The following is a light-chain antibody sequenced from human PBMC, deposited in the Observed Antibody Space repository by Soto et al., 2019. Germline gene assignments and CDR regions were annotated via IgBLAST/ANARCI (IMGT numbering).Light chain of an antibody. V-gene: IGKV3-15*01. J-gene: IGKJ1*01. CDR3: QHYNNWPPWA. CDR1: QGVSTN. CDR2: GAS. Sequence: EIVLTQSPATLSVSPGERATLSCRASQGVSTNLAWYQQKPGQAPRLLIYGASTRATGVPARFSGSGSGPEFTLTISSLQSEDFAVYYCQHYNNWPPWAFGQGTKVDI.